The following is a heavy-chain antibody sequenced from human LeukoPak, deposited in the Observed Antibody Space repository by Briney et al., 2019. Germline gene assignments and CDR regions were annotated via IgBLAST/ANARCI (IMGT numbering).Heavy chain of an antibody. CDR1: GGSISSSNW. CDR3: ARVLPLYYYGSGSYGDDLRSWFDP. D-gene: IGHD3-10*01. V-gene: IGHV4-4*02. J-gene: IGHJ5*02. Sequence: SETLSLTCAVSGGSISSSNWWSWVRQPPGKGLEWIGEIYHSGSTNYNPSLKSRVTISVDTSKNQFSLKLSSVTAADTAVYYCARVLPLYYYGSGSYGDDLRSWFDPWGQGTLVTVSS. CDR2: IYHSGST.